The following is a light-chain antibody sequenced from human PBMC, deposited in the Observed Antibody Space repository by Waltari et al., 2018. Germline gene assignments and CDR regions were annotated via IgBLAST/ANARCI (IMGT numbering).Light chain of an antibody. J-gene: IGKJ1*01. CDR2: KAS. Sequence: DIQMTQSPSTLSASVGDRVTITCRASQSISSWLAWYQQRPGKAPKLLIYKASSLESWVPSRFSGSGSGTEFTLTISSLQPEDFGTYYCQQYYGFSTFGQGTKVEIK. CDR3: QQYYGFST. V-gene: IGKV1-5*03. CDR1: QSISSW.